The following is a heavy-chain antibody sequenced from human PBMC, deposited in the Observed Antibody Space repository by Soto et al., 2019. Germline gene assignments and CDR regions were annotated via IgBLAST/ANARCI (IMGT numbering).Heavy chain of an antibody. D-gene: IGHD2-21*01. CDR1: GFIFEHSG. V-gene: IGHV3-9*01. Sequence: DVQLVESGGGLVQPGRSLRLSCAASGFIFEHSGMHWVRQAPGKGLECVSGISWNSGNIGYADSVKGRFSISRDNAKKSLYLQMNSLRPDDTAFYFCVKAGVRDLIVEVPVYFDICGLGTLVTVSS. CDR3: VKAGVRDLIVEVPVYFDI. CDR2: ISWNSGNI. J-gene: IGHJ1*01.